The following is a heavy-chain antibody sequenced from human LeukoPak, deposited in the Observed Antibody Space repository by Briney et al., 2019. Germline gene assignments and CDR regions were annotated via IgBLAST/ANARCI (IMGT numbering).Heavy chain of an antibody. V-gene: IGHV4-39*07. J-gene: IGHJ4*02. CDR2: IYFSGST. D-gene: IGHD2-15*01. CDR1: GGSITSSSYY. CDR3: ASELLTPQDY. Sequence: PSETLSLTCTVSGGSITSSSYYWGWIRQPPGKGLEWIGSIYFSGSTYHNPSLKSRVTISVDTSKNQFSLKLSSVTAADTAVYYCASELLTPQDYWGQGTLVTVSS.